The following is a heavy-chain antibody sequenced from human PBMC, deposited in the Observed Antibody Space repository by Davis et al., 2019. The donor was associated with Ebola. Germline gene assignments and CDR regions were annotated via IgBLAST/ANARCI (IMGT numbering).Heavy chain of an antibody. J-gene: IGHJ3*01. Sequence: PSETLSLTCSVSGDSITRYYLHWIRQAPGKTLEWIGYVYYGQAIYNPSLKSRVTIFSDTSKNSFSLRLTSVTAADAAIYFCARDNDPYGGRYKYRPPNAFDLWDQGTKVAVSS. CDR2: VYYGQA. CDR3: ARDNDPYGGRYKYRPPNAFDL. CDR1: GDSITRYY. V-gene: IGHV4-59*12. D-gene: IGHD1-26*01.